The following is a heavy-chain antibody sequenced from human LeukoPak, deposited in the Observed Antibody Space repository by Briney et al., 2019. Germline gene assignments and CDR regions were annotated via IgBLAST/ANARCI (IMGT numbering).Heavy chain of an antibody. CDR1: GYTFTSYD. CDR3: ARAATVHTAFDY. V-gene: IGHV1-8*01. CDR2: MNPNSGNT. D-gene: IGHD2-2*02. J-gene: IGHJ4*02. Sequence: ASVKVSCKASGYTFTSYDINWVRQATGQGLEWMGWMNPNSGNTGYAQKFQGRVTMTRNTSISTAYMELSSLRSEDTAVYYCARAATVHTAFDYWGQGTLVTVSS.